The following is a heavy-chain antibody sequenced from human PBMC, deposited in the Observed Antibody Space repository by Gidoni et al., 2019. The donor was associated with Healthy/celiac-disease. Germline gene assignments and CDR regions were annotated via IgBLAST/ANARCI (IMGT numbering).Heavy chain of an antibody. J-gene: IGHJ6*02. CDR2: ISYDGSNK. CDR1: GFTFIIYG. D-gene: IGHD4-17*01. CDR3: AKEGSDYGDYYYYYGRDV. Sequence: QVQLVESGGGVVQPGRSLRLSCAASGFTFIIYGMHWVRQAPGKGLEWVAVISYDGSNKYYADSVKGRFTISRDKSKNTLYLQMNSLRAEDTAVYYCAKEGSDYGDYYYYYGRDVWGQGTTVTVSS. V-gene: IGHV3-30*18.